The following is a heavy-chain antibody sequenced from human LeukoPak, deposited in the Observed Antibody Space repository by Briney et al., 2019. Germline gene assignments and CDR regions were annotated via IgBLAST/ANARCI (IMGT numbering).Heavy chain of an antibody. V-gene: IGHV4-34*01. CDR1: GGSFSGYY. CDR2: INHSGST. J-gene: IGHJ4*02. D-gene: IGHD6-19*01. Sequence: PSETLSLTCAVYGGSFSGYYWSWIRQPPGKGLEWIGEINHSGSTNYNPSLKSRVTISVDTSKNQFSLKLSSVTAADTAVYYCASVAVAALGNYWGQGTLVTVSS. CDR3: ASVAVAALGNY.